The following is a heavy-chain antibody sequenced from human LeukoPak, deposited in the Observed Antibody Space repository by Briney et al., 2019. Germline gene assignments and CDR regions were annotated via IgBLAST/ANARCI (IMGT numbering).Heavy chain of an antibody. CDR3: ARGRWSYYYYGMDV. Sequence: ASVKVSCKASGYTFTGYYMHWVRQAPGQGLEWMGRIIPILGIANYAQKFQGRVTITADKSTSTAYMELSSLRSEDTAVYYCARGRWSYYYYGMDVWGQGTTVTVSS. J-gene: IGHJ6*02. CDR2: IIPILGIA. CDR1: GYTFTGYY. V-gene: IGHV1-69*04. D-gene: IGHD6-13*01.